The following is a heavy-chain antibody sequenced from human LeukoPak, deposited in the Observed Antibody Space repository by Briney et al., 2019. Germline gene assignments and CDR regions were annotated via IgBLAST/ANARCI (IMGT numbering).Heavy chain of an antibody. Sequence: EASVKVSCKASGGTFSSYAINWVRQAPGQGLEWMGGIIPIFGTANYAQKFQGRVTMTRDTSTSTVYMELSSLRSEDTAVYYCARDSNGYNGYWGQGTLVTVSS. CDR1: GGTFSSYA. CDR2: IIPIFGTA. D-gene: IGHD5-24*01. V-gene: IGHV1-69*05. J-gene: IGHJ4*02. CDR3: ARDSNGYNGY.